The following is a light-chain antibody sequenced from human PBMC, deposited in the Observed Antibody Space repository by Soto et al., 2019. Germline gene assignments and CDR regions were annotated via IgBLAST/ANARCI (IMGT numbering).Light chain of an antibody. CDR3: SSYTTIFTYV. J-gene: IGLJ1*01. CDR1: SSDVGDYKY. V-gene: IGLV2-14*01. CDR2: EVS. Sequence: QPSLTQPASWSGSPGQSITISCTGTSSDVGDYKYVSWYQQHPGKAPKLVISEVSNRPSGMSNRFSGSKSGNTASLTISGLQAEDEADYYCSSYTTIFTYVYRTGTKVTVL.